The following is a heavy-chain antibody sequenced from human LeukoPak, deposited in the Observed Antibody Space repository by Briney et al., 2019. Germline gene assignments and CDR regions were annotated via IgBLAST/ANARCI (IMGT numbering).Heavy chain of an antibody. J-gene: IGHJ4*02. D-gene: IGHD1-26*01. Sequence: SETLSLTCTISGGSVSSGSYYWSWIRQPPGKGLEWIGYIYYSGSTNYNPSLKSRVTISVDTSKNQFSLKLSSVTAADTAVYYCARSPSGSYYVGFDYWGQGTLVTVSS. CDR1: GGSVSSGSYY. CDR2: IYYSGST. CDR3: ARSPSGSYYVGFDY. V-gene: IGHV4-61*01.